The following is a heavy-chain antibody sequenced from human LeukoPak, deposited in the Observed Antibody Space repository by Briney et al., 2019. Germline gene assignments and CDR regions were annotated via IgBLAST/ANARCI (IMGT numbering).Heavy chain of an antibody. CDR3: AELGITMIGGV. V-gene: IGHV3-48*03. D-gene: IGHD3-10*02. J-gene: IGHJ6*04. CDR2: ISSSGSTI. Sequence: GGSLRLSCAASGFTFSSYEMNWVRPAPGKGPEWVSYISSSGSTIYYADSVKGRFAISRDNAKNSLYLQMNSLRAEDTAVYYCAELGITMIGGVWGKGTTVTISS. CDR1: GFTFSSYE.